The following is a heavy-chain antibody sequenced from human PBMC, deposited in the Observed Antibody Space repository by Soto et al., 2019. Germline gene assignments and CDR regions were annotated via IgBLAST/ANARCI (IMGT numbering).Heavy chain of an antibody. CDR2: INHSGST. J-gene: IGHJ4*02. Sequence: PSETLSLTCAVYGGSFSGYYWNWIRQPPGKGLEWIGEINHSGSTNYNPSLKSRVTISVHTSNSQFSLELSSVTAADTAVYYCARGLITGSHYSGGWYYFDSWGQGTQVTVSS. D-gene: IGHD6-19*01. V-gene: IGHV4-34*01. CDR1: GGSFSGYY. CDR3: ARGLITGSHYSGGWYYFDS.